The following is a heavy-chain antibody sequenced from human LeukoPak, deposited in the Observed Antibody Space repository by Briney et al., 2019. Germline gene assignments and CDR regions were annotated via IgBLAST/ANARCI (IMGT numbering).Heavy chain of an antibody. CDR1: GFTFSSCA. Sequence: GGSLRLSCAASGFTFSSCAMTWVRQAPGKGLEWVSGISGSGGSTYYADSVKGRFTISRDNSKNTLYLQMNSLRAEDTAVYYCAKDRSSGSKGGYYFDYWGQGTLVTVSS. CDR2: ISGSGGST. D-gene: IGHD3-10*01. CDR3: AKDRSSGSKGGYYFDY. V-gene: IGHV3-23*01. J-gene: IGHJ4*02.